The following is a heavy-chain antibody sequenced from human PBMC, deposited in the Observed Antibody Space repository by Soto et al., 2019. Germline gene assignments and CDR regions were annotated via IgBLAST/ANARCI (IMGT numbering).Heavy chain of an antibody. J-gene: IGHJ6*02. V-gene: IGHV4-39*07. CDR3: ARGPRGSYYYYYGMDV. CDR1: GGSISSSSYY. CDR2: IYYSGST. D-gene: IGHD3-16*01. Sequence: SETLSLTCTVSGGSISSSSYYWGWIRQPPGKGLEWIGSIYYSGSTNYNPSLKSRVTISVDTSKNQFSLKLSSVTAADTAVYYCARGPRGSYYYYYGMDVWGQGTTVTVSS.